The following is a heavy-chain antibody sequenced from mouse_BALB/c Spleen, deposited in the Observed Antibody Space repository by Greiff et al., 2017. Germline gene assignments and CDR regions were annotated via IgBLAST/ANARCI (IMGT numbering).Heavy chain of an antibody. J-gene: IGHJ1*01. CDR1: GYSITSGYY. CDR2: ISYDGSN. CDR3: ARGGGYHWYFDV. V-gene: IGHV3-6*02. D-gene: IGHD2-2*01. Sequence: VQLQESGPGLVKPSQSLSLTCSVTGYSITSGYYWNWIRQFPGNKLEWMGYISYDGSNNYNPSLKNRISITRDTSKNQFFLKLNSVTTEDTATYYCARGGGYHWYFDVWGAGNTVTVSS.